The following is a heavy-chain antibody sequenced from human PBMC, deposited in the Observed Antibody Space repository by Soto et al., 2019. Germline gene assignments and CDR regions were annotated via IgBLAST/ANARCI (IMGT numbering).Heavy chain of an antibody. Sequence: QVQLVQSGTEVKKPGASVKVSCKASGYTFLDFYIHWMRQAPGQGLECMGFIDPSGGGTTYAQQFQGRLTMTRDTSTRTVYMELISLRSEDTAIYYCARDKPLSAGDWGQGTLVT. CDR2: IDPSGGGT. V-gene: IGHV1-46*01. J-gene: IGHJ4*02. CDR3: ARDKPLSAGD. CDR1: GYTFLDFY. D-gene: IGHD2-15*01.